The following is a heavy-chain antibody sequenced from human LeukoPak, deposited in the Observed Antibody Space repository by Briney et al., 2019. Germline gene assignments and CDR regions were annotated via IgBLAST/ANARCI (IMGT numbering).Heavy chain of an antibody. CDR3: ARACYYDSSGYCHDAFDI. D-gene: IGHD3-22*01. CDR1: GFTFSTHW. J-gene: IGHJ3*02. Sequence: GGSLRLSCAASGFTFSTHWMSWVRQAPGKGLEWVANIKQDGSDKYYVDSVKGRFTISRDNAKNSLYLQMNSLRAEDTAVYYCARACYYDSSGYCHDAFDIWGQGTMVTVSS. CDR2: IKQDGSDK. V-gene: IGHV3-7*01.